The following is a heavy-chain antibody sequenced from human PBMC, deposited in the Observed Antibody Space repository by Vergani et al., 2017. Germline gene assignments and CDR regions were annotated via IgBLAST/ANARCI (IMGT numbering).Heavy chain of an antibody. CDR3: GRAPYSSYSSRHYYYGMDV. V-gene: IGHV1-46*03. D-gene: IGHD6-13*01. CDR2: INPSGGST. CDR1: GYTFTSYY. Sequence: QVQLVQSGAEVKKPGASVKVSCKASGYTFTSYYMHWVRQAPGQGLEWMGIINPSGGSTSYAQKFQGRVTMTRDTSTSTVYMELSSLRSEDTAVYYCGRAPYSSYSSRHYYYGMDVWGQGTTVTVSS. J-gene: IGHJ6*02.